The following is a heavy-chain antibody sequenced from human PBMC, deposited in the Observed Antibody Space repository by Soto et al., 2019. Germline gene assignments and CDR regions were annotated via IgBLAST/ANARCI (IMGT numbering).Heavy chain of an antibody. J-gene: IGHJ5*02. Sequence: AASVRVSCKACGWTFSSYAISWVRQAAGQGLEWMGGIIPIFGTANYAQKFQGRVTITADESTSTAYMELSSLRSEDTAVYYCAIVEWDTVAKTTWFDPWRQGTLVAVAS. D-gene: IGHD5-12*01. CDR2: IIPIFGTA. CDR3: AIVEWDTVAKTTWFDP. V-gene: IGHV1-69*13. CDR1: GWTFSSYA.